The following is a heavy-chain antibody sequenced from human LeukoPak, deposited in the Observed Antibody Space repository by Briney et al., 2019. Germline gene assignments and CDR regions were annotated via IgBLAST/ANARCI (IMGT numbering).Heavy chain of an antibody. Sequence: ASVKVSFKASGYTFTSYGISWVRQAPGQGLEWMGWISAYNGNTNYSQKLQGRVTMATDTSTGTAYMELRRLRSDDTAVYYCARDQNYDILTGYYNSDYHYYGMDVWGQGTTVTVSS. CDR1: GYTFTSYG. CDR3: ARDQNYDILTGYYNSDYHYYGMDV. J-gene: IGHJ6*02. D-gene: IGHD3-9*01. CDR2: ISAYNGNT. V-gene: IGHV1-18*01.